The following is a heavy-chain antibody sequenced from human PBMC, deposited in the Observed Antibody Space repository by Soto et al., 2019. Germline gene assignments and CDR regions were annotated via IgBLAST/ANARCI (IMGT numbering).Heavy chain of an antibody. CDR2: INQDGSEK. CDR1: GFTFSTYW. V-gene: IGHV3-7*01. Sequence: DVQLVESGGGLVQPGGSLRLSCAASGFTFSTYWMSWVRQAPGKGLEWVANINQDGSEKYYVDSVKGRFTISRDNAKNSLYLQMTSLRADDTAVYYCARARGWNIVIIPAASDYWGHGTLVTVSS. D-gene: IGHD2-2*01. J-gene: IGHJ4*01. CDR3: ARARGWNIVIIPAASDY.